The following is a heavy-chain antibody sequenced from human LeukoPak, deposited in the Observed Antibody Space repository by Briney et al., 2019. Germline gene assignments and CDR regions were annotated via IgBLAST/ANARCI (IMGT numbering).Heavy chain of an antibody. CDR2: INPRGGST. Sequence: ASVKVSCKASGYTFTKYFMHWVRQAPGQGLEWMGIINPRGGSTGYAQKFQGRITMTTDMSTRTVYMELSSLESEETAVYYCARRDCVGDCYSNWFDPWGQGTLVTVSS. CDR1: GYTFTKYF. CDR3: ARRDCVGDCYSNWFDP. J-gene: IGHJ5*02. D-gene: IGHD2-21*02. V-gene: IGHV1-46*01.